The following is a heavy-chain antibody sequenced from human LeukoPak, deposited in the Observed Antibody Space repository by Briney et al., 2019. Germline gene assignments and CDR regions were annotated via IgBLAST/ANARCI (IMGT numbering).Heavy chain of an antibody. D-gene: IGHD2-15*01. CDR3: ARELGYCSGDSCYSLNAFDI. CDR1: GGSISSYY. V-gene: IGHV4-59*12. Sequence: SETLSLTCTVSGGSISSYYGSWIRQAPGKGLEWVANIDYSGNTIYNPALKSRVTMSVDTSKNQFSLKLNSVTAADTAVYYCARELGYCSGDSCYSLNAFDIWGQGTMVTVSS. J-gene: IGHJ3*02. CDR2: IDYSGNT.